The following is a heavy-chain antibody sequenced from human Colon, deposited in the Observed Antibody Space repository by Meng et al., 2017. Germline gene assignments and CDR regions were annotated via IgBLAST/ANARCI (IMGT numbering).Heavy chain of an antibody. V-gene: IGHV1-8*01. J-gene: IGHJ5*01. CDR1: GYTFTSSD. Sequence: QVQLVQSGAEVRQPGASVKVTCKASGYTFTSSDINWVRQAAGRGLEWLGWMNPNNGNTGSAQKFQGRVSMTRDTSIGTAYMELSGLTSEDTAVYYCARTAMLDSWGQGILVVASS. CDR2: MNPNNGNT. CDR3: ARTAMLDS. D-gene: IGHD2-2*01.